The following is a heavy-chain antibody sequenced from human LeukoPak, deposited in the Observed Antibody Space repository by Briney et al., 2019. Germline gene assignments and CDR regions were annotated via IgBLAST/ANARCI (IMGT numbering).Heavy chain of an antibody. Sequence: ASVKVSCKASGYTFTSYYMHWVRQAPGQGLEWMGIINPSGSSTSYAQKFQGRVTMTRDTSTSTVYMELSSLRSDDTAVYYCARGWSRYSSGWKYYFDYWGQGTLVTVSS. CDR1: GYTFTSYY. CDR3: ARGWSRYSSGWKYYFDY. D-gene: IGHD6-19*01. V-gene: IGHV1-46*01. CDR2: INPSGSST. J-gene: IGHJ4*02.